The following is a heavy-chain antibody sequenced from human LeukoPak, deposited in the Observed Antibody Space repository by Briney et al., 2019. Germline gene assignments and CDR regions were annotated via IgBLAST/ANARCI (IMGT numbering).Heavy chain of an antibody. V-gene: IGHV4-59*11. CDR1: GGSISSHY. D-gene: IGHD1-1*01. J-gene: IGHJ5*02. CDR3: ARNVTRRTTGTTGWFDP. CDR2: IYYSGST. Sequence: SETLSLTCTVSGGSISSHYWSWIRQPPGTGLEWIGYIYYSGSTNYNPSLKSRVTISVDTSKNQFSLKLSSVTAADTAVYYCARNVTRRTTGTTGWFDPWGQGTLVTVSS.